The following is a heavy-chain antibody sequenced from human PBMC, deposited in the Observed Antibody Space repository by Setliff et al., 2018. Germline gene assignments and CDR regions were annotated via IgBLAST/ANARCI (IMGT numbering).Heavy chain of an antibody. CDR2: IIPIFGSA. D-gene: IGHD6-19*01. V-gene: IGHV1-69*13. J-gene: IGHJ4*02. CDR1: GGTFNSYA. CDR3: ASASGYSSGWYYFDY. Sequence: ASVKVSCKASGGTFNSYAISWVRQAPGQGLEWMGGIIPIFGSANYARKFQGRVTVTADESTSTAYMELSSLRSEDTAVYYCASASGYSSGWYYFDYWGQGTLVTVSS.